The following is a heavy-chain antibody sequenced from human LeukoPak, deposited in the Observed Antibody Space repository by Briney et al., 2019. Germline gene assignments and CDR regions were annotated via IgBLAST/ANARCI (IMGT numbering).Heavy chain of an antibody. V-gene: IGHV1-2*02. Sequence: ASVKVSCKAYGYTFTDYYMHWVRQAPGQGLEWMGWINPNSGGTNYAQKFQGRVTMTRDTSISTAYMELSRLRSDDTAVYYCAREGPIVGATHLVDYWGQGTMVTVSS. CDR1: GYTFTDYY. J-gene: IGHJ4*02. CDR2: INPNSGGT. CDR3: AREGPIVGATHLVDY. D-gene: IGHD1-26*01.